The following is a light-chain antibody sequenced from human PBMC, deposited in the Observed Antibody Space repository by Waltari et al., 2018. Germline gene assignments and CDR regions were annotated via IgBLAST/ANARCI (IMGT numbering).Light chain of an antibody. CDR1: QSILYSSNNKNY. Sequence: DIVMTQSPDSLAVSLGERATINCKSSQSILYSSNNKNYLAWYQQKPGQPPKLLIYWASTRESGVPDRFSGSESGTDFTLTISSLQAEDVAVYYCQQYYSSPETFGQGTTV. CDR2: WAS. V-gene: IGKV4-1*01. J-gene: IGKJ1*01. CDR3: QQYYSSPET.